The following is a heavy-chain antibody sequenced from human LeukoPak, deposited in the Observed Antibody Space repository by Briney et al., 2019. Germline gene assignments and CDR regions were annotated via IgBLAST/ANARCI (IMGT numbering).Heavy chain of an antibody. Sequence: SETLSLTCAVYGVSFSGYYWSWIRQPPGKGLEWIGKINHSGTTNYNQSLKSRVTISVDTSKNQFSLKLSSVTATDTAVYYCARRGYYGSGSYWNHYDGMDVWGKGTTVTVSS. CDR2: INHSGTT. D-gene: IGHD3-10*01. CDR3: ARRGYYGSGSYWNHYDGMDV. J-gene: IGHJ6*04. V-gene: IGHV4-34*01. CDR1: GVSFSGYY.